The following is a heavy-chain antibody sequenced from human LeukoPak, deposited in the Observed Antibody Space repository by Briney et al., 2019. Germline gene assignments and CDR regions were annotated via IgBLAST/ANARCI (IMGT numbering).Heavy chain of an antibody. CDR3: ARDHPIHYYSSGYYDY. V-gene: IGHV3-33*01. CDR2: IWYDGSNK. D-gene: IGHD3-22*01. CDR1: GFTFSSYG. J-gene: IGHJ4*02. Sequence: GGSLRLSCAASGFTFSSYGMHWVRQAPGKGLEWVAVIWYDGSNKYFADSVKGRFTISRDNSKNTLYLQMNSLRAEDTAVYYCARDHPIHYYSSGYYDYWGQGTLVTVSS.